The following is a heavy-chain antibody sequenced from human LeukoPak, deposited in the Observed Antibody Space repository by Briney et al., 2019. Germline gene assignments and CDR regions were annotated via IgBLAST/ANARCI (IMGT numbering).Heavy chain of an antibody. J-gene: IGHJ4*02. D-gene: IGHD3-16*01. CDR2: ISGSGGTT. Sequence: GGSLRLSCAASGFTFSTYVMSWVRQAPGKRLEWVSGISGSGGTTNYADSVKGRFTISRDNSKNTLYLQMNNLRAEDTAVYYCARLNSWARPLPDYCGQGTLVTVSS. CDR1: GFTFSTYV. CDR3: ARLNSWARPLPDY. V-gene: IGHV3-23*01.